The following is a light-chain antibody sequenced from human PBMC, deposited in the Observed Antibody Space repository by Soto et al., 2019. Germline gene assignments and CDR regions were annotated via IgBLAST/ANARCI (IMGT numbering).Light chain of an antibody. J-gene: IGKJ1*01. CDR2: GAS. V-gene: IGKV3-20*01. CDR3: QQYGGSRT. Sequence: EIVLTQSPGTLSLSPGERATLSCRASQNVSSSYLAWYQQKPGQAPRLLIYGASSRASGISDRFSGSGSGTDFTLTISRLEPEDFAVYYCQQYGGSRTFGQGTKVEI. CDR1: QNVSSSY.